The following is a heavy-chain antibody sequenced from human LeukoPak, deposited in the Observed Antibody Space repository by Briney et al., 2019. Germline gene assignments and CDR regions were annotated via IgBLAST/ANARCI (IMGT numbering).Heavy chain of an antibody. V-gene: IGHV3-74*01. J-gene: IGHJ4*02. CDR3: AKSQGPLWLQGY. Sequence: PGGSLRLSCEASGFTFSTYGMHWVRQAPGKGLVWVSRINSDGSSTSYADSVKGRFTISRDNAKNTLYLQMNSLRAEDTAVYYCAKSQGPLWLQGYWGQGTLVTVSS. D-gene: IGHD5-24*01. CDR1: GFTFSTYG. CDR2: INSDGSST.